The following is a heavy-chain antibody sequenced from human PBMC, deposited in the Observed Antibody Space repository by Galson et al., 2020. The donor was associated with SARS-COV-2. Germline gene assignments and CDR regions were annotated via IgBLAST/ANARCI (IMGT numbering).Heavy chain of an antibody. CDR2: INHSGST. Sequence: SETLSLTCAVYGGSFSGYYWSWIRQPPGKGLEWIGEINHSGSTNYNPSLKSRVTISVDTSKNQFSLKLSSVTAADTAVYYCARGMVAATQPTFAFDIWGQGTMVTVSS. D-gene: IGHD2-15*01. CDR3: ARGMVAATQPTFAFDI. CDR1: GGSFSGYY. V-gene: IGHV4-34*01. J-gene: IGHJ3*02.